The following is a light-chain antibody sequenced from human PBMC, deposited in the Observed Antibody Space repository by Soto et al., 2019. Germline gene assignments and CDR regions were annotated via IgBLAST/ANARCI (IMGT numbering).Light chain of an antibody. J-gene: IGLJ1*01. CDR3: AAWDDSLSGTYV. CDR2: SNN. CDR1: SSNIGSNT. V-gene: IGLV1-44*01. Sequence: QSVLTQPPSASGTPGQRVTISCSGSSSNIGSNTVNWYQQVPGTAPKLLIYSNNRRPSGVPDRFSGSKSGTSASLAISGLQSEDEADYYCAAWDDSLSGTYVFGTG.